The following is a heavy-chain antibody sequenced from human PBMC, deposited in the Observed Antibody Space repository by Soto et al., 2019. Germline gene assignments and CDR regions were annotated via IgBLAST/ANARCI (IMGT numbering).Heavy chain of an antibody. CDR2: ISSDGSKK. D-gene: IGHD2-2*01. Sequence: PGGSLRLSCAASAFTFSSYAMHWVRQAPGKGLEWLAFISSDGSKKYYADSVKGRFTISRDNSKNTLYLQMNSLRAEDTAVYYCARTYCSSTSCYDMDVWGQGTTVTVSS. CDR3: ARTYCSSTSCYDMDV. CDR1: AFTFSSYA. V-gene: IGHV3-30-3*01. J-gene: IGHJ6*02.